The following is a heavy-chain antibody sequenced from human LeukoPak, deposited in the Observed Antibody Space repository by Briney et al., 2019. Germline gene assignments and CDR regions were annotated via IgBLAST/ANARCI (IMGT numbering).Heavy chain of an antibody. V-gene: IGHV3-11*06. CDR1: GFTFSDYY. Sequence: GGSLRLSCAASGFTFSDYYMSWIRQAPGKGLEWVSYISSSSSYTNYADSVKGRFAISRDNAKNSLYLQMNSLRAEDTAVYYCARGGWYNSFDYWGQGTLVTVSS. CDR2: ISSSSSYT. D-gene: IGHD6-19*01. J-gene: IGHJ4*02. CDR3: ARGGWYNSFDY.